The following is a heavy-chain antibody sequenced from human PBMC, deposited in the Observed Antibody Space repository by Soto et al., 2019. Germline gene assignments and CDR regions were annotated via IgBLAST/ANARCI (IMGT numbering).Heavy chain of an antibody. V-gene: IGHV3-23*01. CDR1: GFTFSSYA. CDR3: AKRRGAGGHFDY. Sequence: GGSLRLSCAASGFTFSSYAMGWVRQGPGKGLEWVAVVSIGGSTHYADSVRGRFTISRDNSKNTLSLQMDSLTAEDTAVYFCAKRRGAGGHFDYWGQGALVTVSS. J-gene: IGHJ4*02. D-gene: IGHD2-15*01. CDR2: VSIGGST.